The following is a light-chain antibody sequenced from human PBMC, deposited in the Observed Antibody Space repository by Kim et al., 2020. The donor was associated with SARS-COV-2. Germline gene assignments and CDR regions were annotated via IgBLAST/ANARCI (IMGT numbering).Light chain of an antibody. CDR3: ETWDTNTRV. CDR2: LEGSGTY. J-gene: IGLJ3*02. V-gene: IGLV4-60*03. Sequence: SSVKFTCTLDSGHSTCLIAWHQQRPGKAPRFLMKLEGSGTYYKGSGVPDRFSGSSSGADRYLTMSNLQSEDEADYYCETWDTNTRVFGGGTQLTVL. CDR1: SGHSTCL.